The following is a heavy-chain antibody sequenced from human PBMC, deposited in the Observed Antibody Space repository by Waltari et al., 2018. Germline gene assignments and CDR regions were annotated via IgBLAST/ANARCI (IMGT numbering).Heavy chain of an antibody. D-gene: IGHD1-7*01. J-gene: IGHJ4*02. CDR2: INPTSGGT. V-gene: IGHV1-2*06. CDR1: GYPSTDYS. Sequence: QVQLVQSGAEVKKPGASVKVSCKASGYPSTDYSMHWVRQAPGQGLEWMGRINPTSGGTNYAQIFQDRVTMTRDTSISTAYMELSRLRSDDTAVYYCARGAGTAIDYYFDYWGQGTLVTVSS. CDR3: ARGAGTAIDYYFDY.